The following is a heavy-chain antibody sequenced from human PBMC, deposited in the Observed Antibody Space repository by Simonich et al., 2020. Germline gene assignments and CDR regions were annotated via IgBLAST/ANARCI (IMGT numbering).Heavy chain of an antibody. CDR1: GFTFRSYW. D-gene: IGHD2-2*01. J-gene: IGHJ3*02. V-gene: IGHV3-74*01. CDR3: ASFNVVPAADAFDI. Sequence: EVQLVESGGGLVQPGGSLRLSCAASGFTFRSYWMHWVRQAPGKGLVRGSCSNSDGMSKRDADPGKCRVTIHRDNAKNTLYLQMNSLRAEDTAVYYCASFNVVPAADAFDIWGQGTMVTVSS. CDR2: SNSDGMSK.